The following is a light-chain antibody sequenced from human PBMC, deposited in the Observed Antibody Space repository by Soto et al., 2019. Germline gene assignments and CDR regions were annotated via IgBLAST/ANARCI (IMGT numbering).Light chain of an antibody. J-gene: IGKJ4*01. CDR1: QSVSSTY. V-gene: IGKV3-20*01. Sequence: EIVSTLPPGTLSMYTGERATLYCRASQSVSSTYVAWYQQKPGQAPRLLIYGASSRAIGIPDRFSGSGSGTDFTLAISRLEPEDFAVYYCQQGGSSRGTFGGGTKVDIK. CDR3: QQGGSSRGT. CDR2: GAS.